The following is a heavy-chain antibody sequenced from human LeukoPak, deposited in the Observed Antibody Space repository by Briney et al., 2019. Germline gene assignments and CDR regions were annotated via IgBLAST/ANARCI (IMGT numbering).Heavy chain of an antibody. D-gene: IGHD3-22*01. CDR2: IKQDGSEK. J-gene: IGHJ4*02. CDR3: AREGVNYDSSGLYY. Sequence: PGGSLRLSCAASGFTFSSYWMSWVRQAPGKGLEWVANIKQDGSEKYYVDSVKGRFTISRDNAKNSLYLQMNSLRAEDTAVYYCAREGVNYDSSGLYYWGQGTLVTVSS. CDR1: GFTFSSYW. V-gene: IGHV3-7*01.